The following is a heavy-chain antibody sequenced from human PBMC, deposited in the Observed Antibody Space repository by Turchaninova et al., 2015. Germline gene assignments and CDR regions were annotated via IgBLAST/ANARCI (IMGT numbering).Heavy chain of an antibody. Sequence: EVQLVESGGGLVQPWGCLRLCCAASGFSFSCSWLNWVGRAPGKGRGRVANIKEDGGDKNDVDSVKGRFTISRDNAKNSLYLQMNRLRAEDTALDYCARGARIWYGVDYWGQGALVNISS. CDR3: ARGARIWYGVDY. V-gene: IGHV3-7*03. D-gene: IGHD3-10*01. CDR2: IKEDGGDK. J-gene: IGHJ4*02. CDR1: GFSFSCSW.